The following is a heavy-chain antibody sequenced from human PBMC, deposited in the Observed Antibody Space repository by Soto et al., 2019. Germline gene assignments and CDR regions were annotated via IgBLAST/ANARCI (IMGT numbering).Heavy chain of an antibody. CDR1: GITFSTYW. CDR2: INSDGSET. V-gene: IGHV3-74*01. J-gene: IGHJ4*02. Sequence: EVQLVESGGGVVQPGGSLRLSCAASGITFSTYWLHWVRQVPGKGLVWVSRINSDGSETYYADSVKGRFTISRDNAKNTLYLQMNSLRPEATAVYYCARVDSVQRRNALAYWGQGTMVTVSS. CDR3: ARVDSVQRRNALAY.